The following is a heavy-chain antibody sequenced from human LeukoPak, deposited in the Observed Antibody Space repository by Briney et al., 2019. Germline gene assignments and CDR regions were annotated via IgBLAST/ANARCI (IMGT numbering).Heavy chain of an antibody. J-gene: IGHJ3*02. V-gene: IGHV4-59*01. Sequence: SETLSLTCTVSGGSISSYYWSWIRQPPGKGLEWLGYIYYSGSTNSNPSLKSRVTISVDTSKNQFSLKLSSVTAADTAVYYCARFSYYDSSGYHTDAFDIWGQGTMVTVSS. D-gene: IGHD3-22*01. CDR2: IYYSGST. CDR1: GGSISSYY. CDR3: ARFSYYDSSGYHTDAFDI.